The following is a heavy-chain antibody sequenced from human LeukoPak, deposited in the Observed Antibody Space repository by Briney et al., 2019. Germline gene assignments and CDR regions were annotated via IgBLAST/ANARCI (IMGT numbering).Heavy chain of an antibody. CDR2: INPSGGST. CDR3: ARATIAAAGPLFYYYYYMDV. Sequence: ASVKVSCKASGYTFTSYYMHWVRQAPGQGLEWMGIINPSGGSTSYAQKFQGRVTMTRDTSTSTVYMELSRLRSDDTAVYYCARATIAAAGPLFYYYYYMDVWGKGTTVTVSS. J-gene: IGHJ6*03. CDR1: GYTFTSYY. D-gene: IGHD6-13*01. V-gene: IGHV1-46*01.